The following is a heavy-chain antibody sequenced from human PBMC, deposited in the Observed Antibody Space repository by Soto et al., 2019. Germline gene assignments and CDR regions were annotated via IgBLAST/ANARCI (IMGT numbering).Heavy chain of an antibody. V-gene: IGHV3-11*01. Sequence: GSLRLSCPASGFSLRDYYMTWIRQAPGKGLELLSYINPGGDVIKYADSVKGRFTISRDNAKNSLYLHMNNLRAEDTAVYYCTRDPRIADFWGQGTLVTVSS. CDR3: TRDPRIADF. CDR2: INPGGDVI. CDR1: GFSLRDYY. D-gene: IGHD2-21*01. J-gene: IGHJ4*02.